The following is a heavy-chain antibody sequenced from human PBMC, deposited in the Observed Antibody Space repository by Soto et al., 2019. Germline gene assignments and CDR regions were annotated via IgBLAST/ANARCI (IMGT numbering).Heavy chain of an antibody. V-gene: IGHV3-23*01. CDR1: GFTLSNAW. J-gene: IGHJ4*02. CDR3: AKDPNRGDYDDY. Sequence: PGGSLRLSCAASGFTLSNAWMNWVRQAPGKGLEWVSAISGSGGSTYYADSVKGRFTISRDNSKNTLYLQMNSLRAEDTAVYYCAKDPNRGDYDDYWGQGTLVTVPQ. CDR2: ISGSGGST.